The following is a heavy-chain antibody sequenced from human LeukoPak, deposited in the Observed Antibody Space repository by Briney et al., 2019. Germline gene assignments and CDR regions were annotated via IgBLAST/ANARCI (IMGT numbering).Heavy chain of an antibody. J-gene: IGHJ4*02. CDR3: ARRLFDY. Sequence: SETLSLTCTVSGGSISSYYWSWIRQPPGKGLEWIGYIYYSGSTNYNPSLKSRVTISVDTSKNQFSLKLSSVTAADTAVYYCARRLFDYWGQGTLVTVSS. CDR2: IYYSGST. CDR1: GGSISSYY. V-gene: IGHV4-59*12.